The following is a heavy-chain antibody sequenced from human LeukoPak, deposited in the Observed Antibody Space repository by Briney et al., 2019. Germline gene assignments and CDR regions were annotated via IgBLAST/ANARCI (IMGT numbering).Heavy chain of an antibody. V-gene: IGHV4-61*01. CDR2: IYYSGRT. J-gene: IGHJ5*02. Sequence: SETLSLTCTVSGGSVRSGSYYWSWIRQPPGKGLEWTGYIYYSGRTNYNPSLKSRATISVDTSKNQFSLKLSSVTAADTAVYYCARDLMPGTGSNWFDPWGQGTLVTVSS. CDR1: GGSVRSGSYY. D-gene: IGHD2-2*01. CDR3: ARDLMPGTGSNWFDP.